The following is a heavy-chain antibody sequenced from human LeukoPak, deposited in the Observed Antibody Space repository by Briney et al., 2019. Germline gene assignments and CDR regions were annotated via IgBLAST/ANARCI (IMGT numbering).Heavy chain of an antibody. J-gene: IGHJ4*02. D-gene: IGHD6-19*01. Sequence: ASVKVSCKASGYTFTGYYMHWVRQAPGQGLEWMGWINPNSDSTIYAQNFQGRVTMTRDTSISTGYMDVSSLTSDDTAVYYCARGSDIAVTGGISFDYWGQGTLVTVSS. CDR1: GYTFTGYY. V-gene: IGHV1-2*02. CDR2: INPNSDST. CDR3: ARGSDIAVTGGISFDY.